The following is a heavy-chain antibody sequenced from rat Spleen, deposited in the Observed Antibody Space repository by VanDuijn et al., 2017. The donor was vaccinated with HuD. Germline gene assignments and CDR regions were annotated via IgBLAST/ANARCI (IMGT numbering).Heavy chain of an antibody. V-gene: IGHV5-31*01. J-gene: IGHJ2*01. CDR1: GFTFNNYW. D-gene: IGHD1-4*01. CDR3: TRGTGPDY. CDR2: ITNASGRT. Sequence: EVQLVESGGGLVQPGRSLKLSCVASGFTFNNYWMTWIRQAPGKGLEWVASITNASGRTYYPDSVKGRFTISRDTAQNTLYLQMNSLRSEDTATYYCTRGTGPDYWGQGVMVTVSS.